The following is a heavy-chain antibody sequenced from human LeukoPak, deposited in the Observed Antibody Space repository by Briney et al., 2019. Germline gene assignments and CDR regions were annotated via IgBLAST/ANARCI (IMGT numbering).Heavy chain of an antibody. CDR1: GYTFTSYY. D-gene: IGHD6-13*01. CDR3: ARGSYPGIAAAGGFDY. J-gene: IGHJ4*02. CDR2: INPSGGST. V-gene: IGHV1-46*01. Sequence: ASVKVSCKASGYTFTSYYMHWVRQAPGQGLEWRGIINPSGGSTSYAQKFQGRVTMTRDMSTSTVYMELSSLRSEDTAVYYCARGSYPGIAAAGGFDYWGQGTLVTVSS.